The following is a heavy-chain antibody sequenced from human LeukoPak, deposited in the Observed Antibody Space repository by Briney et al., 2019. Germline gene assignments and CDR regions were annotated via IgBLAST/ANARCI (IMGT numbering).Heavy chain of an antibody. CDR2: IASDGSST. Sequence: GGSLRLSCAASGFTFSSYWMNWVRQAPGKGLVWVSRIASDGSSTTYADSVKGRFSISRDNAKNTLYLQMNTLRAEDTAIYYCAKDRTVGASYWYFDLWGRGTLVTVSS. V-gene: IGHV3-74*01. J-gene: IGHJ2*01. D-gene: IGHD1-26*01. CDR1: GFTFSSYW. CDR3: AKDRTVGASYWYFDL.